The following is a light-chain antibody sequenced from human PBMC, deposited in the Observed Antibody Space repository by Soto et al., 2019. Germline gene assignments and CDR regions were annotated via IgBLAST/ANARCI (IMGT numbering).Light chain of an antibody. J-gene: IGLJ2*01. V-gene: IGLV2-14*01. CDR1: SSDVGGYNY. CDR2: EVS. CDR3: RSYTSSSTPVV. Sequence: QSALTQPASVSGSPGQSITISCTGTSSDVGGYNYVSWYQQHPGKAPKLMIYEVSNRPSGVSNRFSGSKSGTTASLAISGLRAEDEADYYCRSYTSSSTPVVFGGGTKLTVL.